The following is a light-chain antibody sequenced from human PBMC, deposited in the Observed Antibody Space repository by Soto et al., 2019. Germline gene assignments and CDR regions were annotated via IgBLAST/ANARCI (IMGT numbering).Light chain of an antibody. J-gene: IGKJ1*01. CDR3: QQYDRSHRK. V-gene: IGKV3-20*01. CDR2: GAS. CDR1: QSVSTRS. Sequence: EIVLTQSPGTLSLSPGERATLSCRASQSVSTRSLAWYQQKPGQAPRLLISGASSRAADIPDRFSGSGSGTDFTLTINRLEPDDFEVYYCQQYDRSHRKFGKGTKGDIX.